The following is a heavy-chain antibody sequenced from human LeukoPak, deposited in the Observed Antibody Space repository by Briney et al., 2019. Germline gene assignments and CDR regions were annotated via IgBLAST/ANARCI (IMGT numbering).Heavy chain of an antibody. Sequence: GASVKVSCKASGYTFTSYYMHWVRQAPGQGLEWMGIINPSGGSTSYAQKFQGRVTMTRDTSTSTVYMELSSLRSEDTAVYYCARGQGQPVLRYFDWLLATDAYGMDVWGQGTTVTVSS. V-gene: IGHV1-46*01. CDR3: ARGQGQPVLRYFDWLLATDAYGMDV. CDR2: INPSGGST. CDR1: GYTFTSYY. J-gene: IGHJ6*02. D-gene: IGHD3-9*01.